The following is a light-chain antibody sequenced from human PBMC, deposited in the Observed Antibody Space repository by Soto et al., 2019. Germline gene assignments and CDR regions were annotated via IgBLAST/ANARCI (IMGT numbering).Light chain of an antibody. CDR3: QQYNNWPRAT. CDR1: QTVRNN. Sequence: EFVLTQSPGTLSLSPGERATLSCRASQTVRNNYLAWYQQKPGQAPRLLMFRTSSRATGFPARFSGSGSGTEFNLTISSLQSEDFGVYYCQQYNNWPRATFGGGTKVDIK. V-gene: IGKV3-15*01. CDR2: RTS. J-gene: IGKJ4*01.